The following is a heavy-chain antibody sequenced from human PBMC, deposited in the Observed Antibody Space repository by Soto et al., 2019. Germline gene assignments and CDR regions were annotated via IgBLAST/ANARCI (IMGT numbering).Heavy chain of an antibody. V-gene: IGHV3-33*01. CDR3: ARDDAFGNENGFDI. CDR1: GFPFSTYG. J-gene: IGHJ3*02. Sequence: QVQLVESGGGVVQPGTXXRLSCAVSGFPFSTYGFHWVRQPPGKGLEWVAVIVSDGSAKYHADSVEGRFTISRDNSKDTLYLQMNSLRAEDTAVYYCARDDAFGNENGFDIWGQGTMVTVSS. D-gene: IGHD1-1*01. CDR2: IVSDGSAK.